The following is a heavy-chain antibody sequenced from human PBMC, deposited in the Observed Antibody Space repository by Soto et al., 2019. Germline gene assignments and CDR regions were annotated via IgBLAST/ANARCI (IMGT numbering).Heavy chain of an antibody. J-gene: IGHJ5*02. D-gene: IGHD2-2*01. CDR3: ARALCSTSCYGTFDP. CDR1: GGSISSYY. Sequence: SETLSLTCTVSGGSISSYYWSWIRQPPGKGLEWIGYIYYSGSTNYNPSLKSRVTISVDTSKNQFSLKLSSVTAADTAVYYCARALCSTSCYGTFDPWGQGTLVTVSS. V-gene: IGHV4-59*01. CDR2: IYYSGST.